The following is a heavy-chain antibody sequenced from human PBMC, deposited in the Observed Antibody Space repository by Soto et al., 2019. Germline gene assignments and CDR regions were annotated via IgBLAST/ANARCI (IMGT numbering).Heavy chain of an antibody. CDR2: IYHSGST. V-gene: IGHV4-4*02. CDR1: GGSISSSNW. D-gene: IGHD6-19*01. J-gene: IGHJ4*02. CDR3: ARTETIAVAGTFDY. Sequence: LSLTCAVSGGSISSSNWWSWVRQPPGKGLEWIGEIYHSGSTNYNPSLKSRVTISVDKSKNQFSLKLSSVTAADTAVYYCARTETIAVAGTFDYWGQGTLVTVSS.